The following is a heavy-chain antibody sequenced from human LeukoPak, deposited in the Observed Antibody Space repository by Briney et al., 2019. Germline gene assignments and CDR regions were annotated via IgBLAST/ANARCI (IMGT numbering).Heavy chain of an antibody. CDR3: ARDSSSGWSRGFDY. D-gene: IGHD6-19*01. V-gene: IGHV4-59*12. Sequence: SETLSLTCTVSGGSISSYYWSWIRQPPGKGLEWIGYIYYSGSTNYNPSLKSRVTISVDTSKNQFSLKLSSVTAADTAVYYCARDSSSGWSRGFDYWGQGTLVTVSS. CDR1: GGSISSYY. CDR2: IYYSGST. J-gene: IGHJ4*02.